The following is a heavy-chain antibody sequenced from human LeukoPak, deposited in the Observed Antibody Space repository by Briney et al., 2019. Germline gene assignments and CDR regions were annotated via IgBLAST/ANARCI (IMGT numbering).Heavy chain of an antibody. CDR3: ARGGGYASPIGY. V-gene: IGHV4-59*01. Sequence: SETLSLTCTLSGGSISTYYWSWIRQPPEKGLEWIGYIYHSGSTNYNPSLMSRVTISVDTSKNQFSLKLSSVTAADTAVYYCARGGGYASPIGYWGQGALVTVSS. D-gene: IGHD5-12*01. CDR1: GGSISTYY. CDR2: IYHSGST. J-gene: IGHJ4*02.